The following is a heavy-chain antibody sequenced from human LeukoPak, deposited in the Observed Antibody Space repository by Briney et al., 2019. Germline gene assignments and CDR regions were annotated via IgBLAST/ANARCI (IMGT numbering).Heavy chain of an antibody. CDR1: GDSVFSISVA. CDR2: TYYRSKWYY. CDR3: SLARSEYHYGMDV. J-gene: IGHJ6*02. V-gene: IGHV6-1*01. Sequence: SQTLSLTCAISGDSVFSISVAWNWIRQSPSRGLEWLGRTYYRSKWYYEYAVSVKSRINISPDTSKNQFSLQLTSVTPEDTAVYYCSLARSEYHYGMDVWDQGTTVTVSS.